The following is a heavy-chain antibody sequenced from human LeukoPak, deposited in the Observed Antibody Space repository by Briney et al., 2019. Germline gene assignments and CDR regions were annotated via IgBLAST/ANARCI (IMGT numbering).Heavy chain of an antibody. V-gene: IGHV4-34*01. D-gene: IGHD5-12*01. CDR1: GGSFSGYY. J-gene: IGHJ5*02. Sequence: SETLSLTCAVYGGSFSGYYWSWIRQPPGKGLEWIGEINHSGSTNHNPSLKSRVTISVDTSKNQFSLKLSSVTAADTAVYYCARKCSGYGTADNWFDPWGQGTLVTVSS. CDR3: ARKCSGYGTADNWFDP. CDR2: INHSGST.